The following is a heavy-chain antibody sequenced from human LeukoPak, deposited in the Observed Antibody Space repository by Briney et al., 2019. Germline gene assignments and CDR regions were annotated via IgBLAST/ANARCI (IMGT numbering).Heavy chain of an antibody. Sequence: GGSLRLSCAASGFTFSSYAMSWVRQAPGKGLEWVSVISGSGGSTYYADSVKGRFTVSRDNSKNTLYLQMNSLRAEDTAVYYCAKEIYGDSTDGRFQHWGQGTLVTVSS. J-gene: IGHJ1*01. CDR2: ISGSGGST. CDR3: AKEIYGDSTDGRFQH. V-gene: IGHV3-23*01. D-gene: IGHD4-17*01. CDR1: GFTFSSYA.